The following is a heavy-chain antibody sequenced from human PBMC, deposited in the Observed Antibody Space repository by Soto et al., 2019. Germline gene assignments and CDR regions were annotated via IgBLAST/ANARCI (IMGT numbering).Heavy chain of an antibody. D-gene: IGHD2-2*01. J-gene: IGHJ4*02. V-gene: IGHV3-30*03. Sequence: QVQLVESGGGVVQPGGSLTLSCAASRFTFSNYGMHWVRQAPGEGLEWVAVISYDGTNHYYADSVRGRFTLSRDNSKNPLDLHMDRLTSDDTAVYYCASDTKTGVVVPGAPKYWGQGPLVAVSS. CDR2: ISYDGTNH. CDR1: RFTFSNYG. CDR3: ASDTKTGVVVPGAPKY.